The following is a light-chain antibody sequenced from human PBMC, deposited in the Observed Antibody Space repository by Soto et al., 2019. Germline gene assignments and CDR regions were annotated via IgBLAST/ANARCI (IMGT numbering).Light chain of an antibody. CDR3: QQYVSSVT. V-gene: IGKV3-20*01. CDR1: QSVDSSF. CDR2: GAS. J-gene: IGKJ1*01. Sequence: EIVLTQSPGSLSLSPAERATLSCRASQSVDSSFFAWYQQKPGQAPRLLIYGASNRATGIPDRFSGSGSGTDFTLTISRLEPEDFAVYYCQQYVSSVTFGQGTKVEIK.